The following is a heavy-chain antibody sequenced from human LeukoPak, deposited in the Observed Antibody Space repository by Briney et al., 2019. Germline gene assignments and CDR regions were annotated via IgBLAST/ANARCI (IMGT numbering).Heavy chain of an antibody. CDR2: IYPGDSDA. J-gene: IGHJ4*02. CDR3: ARVGYDYVWGSFRGPLDN. Sequence: GESLKISCQGSGYNFNNYWIAWVRQMPGKGLEWMGIIYPGDSDARYKLSFQGQVSMSADKSISTVYMQWSSLEASDSAIYYCARVGYDYVWGSFRGPLDNWGQGTLVTVSS. CDR1: GYNFNNYW. D-gene: IGHD3-16*02. V-gene: IGHV5-51*01.